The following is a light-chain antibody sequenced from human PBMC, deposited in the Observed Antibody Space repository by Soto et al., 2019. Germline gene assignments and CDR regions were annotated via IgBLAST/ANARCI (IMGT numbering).Light chain of an antibody. CDR3: QEYGSSPSMYT. Sequence: PGERATLSCRASQSVSSTYLAWYQQKPGKAPRLLIYGASSRPTDIPDRFSGSGSGPDFTLTISRLEPEDFAVYYCQEYGSSPSMYTFGQGTKLEIK. CDR2: GAS. J-gene: IGKJ2*01. V-gene: IGKV3-20*01. CDR1: QSVSSTY.